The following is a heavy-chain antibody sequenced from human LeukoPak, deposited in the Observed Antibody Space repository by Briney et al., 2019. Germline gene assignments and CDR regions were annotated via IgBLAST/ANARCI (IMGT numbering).Heavy chain of an antibody. CDR1: GFTFSSYA. Sequence: GGSLRLSCAVSGFTFSSYAMNWVRQAPGKGLEWVSAISGSGGSTYYADSVKGRFTISRDNSKNTLYLQMNSLRAEDTAVYYCAKAKTGTTFYFDYWGQGTLVTVSS. CDR3: AKAKTGTTFYFDY. D-gene: IGHD1-1*01. CDR2: ISGSGGST. J-gene: IGHJ4*02. V-gene: IGHV3-23*01.